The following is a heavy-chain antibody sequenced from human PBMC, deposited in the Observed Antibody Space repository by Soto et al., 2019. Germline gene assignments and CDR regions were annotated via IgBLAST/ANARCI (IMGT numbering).Heavy chain of an antibody. CDR3: ASQGVVARNEVYYFDY. V-gene: IGHV1-69*02. CDR2: IIPILGIA. D-gene: IGHD2-15*01. J-gene: IGHJ4*02. CDR1: GGTFSSYT. Sequence: QVQLVQSGAEVKKPGSSVKVSCKASGGTFSSYTISWVRQAPGQGLEWMGRIIPILGIANYAQKFQGRVMITADKSTSTAYMELSSLRSEDTAVYYCASQGVVARNEVYYFDYWGQGTLVTVSS.